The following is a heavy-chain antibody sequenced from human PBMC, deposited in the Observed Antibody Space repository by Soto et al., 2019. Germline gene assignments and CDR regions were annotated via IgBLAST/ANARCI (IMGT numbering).Heavy chain of an antibody. D-gene: IGHD6-13*01. Sequence: GESLKISCKGSGYSFTSYWIGWVRQMPGKGLEWMGIIYPGDSDTRYSPSFQVQVTISADKSISTAYLQWSSLKASDTAMYYCARPRISSHNYYGMDVWGHGTTFTVSS. CDR3: ARPRISSHNYYGMDV. CDR2: IYPGDSDT. V-gene: IGHV5-51*01. CDR1: GYSFTSYW. J-gene: IGHJ6*02.